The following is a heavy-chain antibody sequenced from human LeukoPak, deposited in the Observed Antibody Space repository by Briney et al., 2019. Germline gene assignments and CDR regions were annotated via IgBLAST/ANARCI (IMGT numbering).Heavy chain of an antibody. V-gene: IGHV5-51*01. CDR1: GYTFTNYW. CDR3: ARDTPIKIFDF. D-gene: IGHD5-12*01. Sequence: GESLKISCKGSGYTFTNYWIGWVRQMPGRGLEWMGIIYPDDSDTRYSPSFQGQVTISADKSITTAYLHWSRLNASDTAVYYCARDTPIKIFDFWGQGTLVTVSS. J-gene: IGHJ4*02. CDR2: IYPDDSDT.